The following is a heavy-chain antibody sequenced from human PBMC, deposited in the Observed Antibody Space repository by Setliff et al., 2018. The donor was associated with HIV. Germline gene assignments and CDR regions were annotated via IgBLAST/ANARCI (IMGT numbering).Heavy chain of an antibody. CDR1: GGSTSSSTYY. J-gene: IGHJ5*02. V-gene: IGHV4-39*01. D-gene: IGHD2-8*01. CDR2: IFYTGST. Sequence: SLTCSVSGGSTSSSTYYWGWIRQPPGKGLEWIGDIFYTGSTYYNLSLKSRVAISVDTSENQFSLKLNSVTAADTAVYYCARRGRDGVFIMFATGFDPWGQGVLVTVSS. CDR3: ARRGRDGVFIMFATGFDP.